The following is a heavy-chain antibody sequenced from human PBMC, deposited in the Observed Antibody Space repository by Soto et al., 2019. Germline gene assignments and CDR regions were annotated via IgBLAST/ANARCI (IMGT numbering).Heavy chain of an antibody. J-gene: IGHJ4*02. D-gene: IGHD3-22*01. CDR1: GFTFSSYA. Sequence: LRLSCAASGFTFSSYAMSWVRQAPGKGLEWVSGISDSGSSPYYTDSVRGRFTISRDNSKNTLFLQMNRLRAEDAATYFCAKGGSNYYPPFFDTGGQGTLVKVSS. CDR3: AKGGSNYYPPFFDT. CDR2: ISDSGSSP. V-gene: IGHV3-23*01.